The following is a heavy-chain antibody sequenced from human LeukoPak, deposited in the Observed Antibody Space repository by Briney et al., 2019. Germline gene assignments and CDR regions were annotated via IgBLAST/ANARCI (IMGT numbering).Heavy chain of an antibody. CDR2: IYHSGST. V-gene: IGHV4-38-2*02. CDR3: ARALSAGYDAFDI. CDR1: GGSISSYY. Sequence: SETLSLTCTVSGGSISSYYWSWIRQPPGKGLEWIGSIYHSGSTYYNPSLKSRVTISVDTSKNQFSLKLSSVTAADTAVYYCARALSAGYDAFDIWGQGTMVTVSS. J-gene: IGHJ3*02. D-gene: IGHD6-13*01.